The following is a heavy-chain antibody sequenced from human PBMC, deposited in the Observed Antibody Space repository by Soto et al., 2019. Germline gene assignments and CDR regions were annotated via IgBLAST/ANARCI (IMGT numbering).Heavy chain of an antibody. CDR1: GGSFSGYY. J-gene: IGHJ3*02. D-gene: IGHD6-13*01. CDR3: ARARFQSRYSSSWYSRGDAFDI. CDR2: INHSGST. Sequence: QVQLQQWGAGLLKPSETLSLTCAVYGGSFSGYYWSWIRQPPGKGLEWIGEINHSGSTNYNPSLKSRVTISVDTSKNQCSLKLSSVTAADTAVYYCARARFQSRYSSSWYSRGDAFDIWGQGTMVTVSS. V-gene: IGHV4-34*01.